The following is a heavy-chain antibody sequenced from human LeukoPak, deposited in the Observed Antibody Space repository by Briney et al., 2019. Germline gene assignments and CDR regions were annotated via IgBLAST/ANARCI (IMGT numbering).Heavy chain of an antibody. Sequence: ASVKVSCKVSGYTLTELSMHWVRQAPGKGLEWMGGFDPEDGETNYAQKFQGRVTITADESTSTAYMELSSLRSEDTAVYYCARDSGEGSSSWHNYWGQGTLVTVSS. V-gene: IGHV1-24*01. D-gene: IGHD6-13*01. J-gene: IGHJ4*02. CDR1: GYTLTELS. CDR3: ARDSGEGSSSWHNY. CDR2: FDPEDGET.